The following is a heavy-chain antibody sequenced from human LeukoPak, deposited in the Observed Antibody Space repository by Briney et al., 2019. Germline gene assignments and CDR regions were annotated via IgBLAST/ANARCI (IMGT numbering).Heavy chain of an antibody. D-gene: IGHD2-2*01. Sequence: GASVKVSCKASGYTFTSYGISWVRQAPGQGLEWMGWISAYNGNTNYAQKLQGRVTMTTDTSTSTAYMELRSLRSDDTAVYYCARDPDRYCSSTTCSLGSPFDYWGQGTLVTVSS. V-gene: IGHV1-18*01. CDR2: ISAYNGNT. CDR1: GYTFTSYG. CDR3: ARDPDRYCSSTTCSLGSPFDY. J-gene: IGHJ4*02.